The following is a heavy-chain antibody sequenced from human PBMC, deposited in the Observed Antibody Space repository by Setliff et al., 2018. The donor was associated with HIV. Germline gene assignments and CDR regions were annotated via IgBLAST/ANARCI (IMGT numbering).Heavy chain of an antibody. V-gene: IGHV4-39*07. CDR1: GGSISRSTHH. CDR3: ANSRSYYAGFGAFDI. D-gene: IGHD1-26*01. Sequence: SETLSLTCTVSGGSISRSTHHWAWIRQPPGKGLEWIGALSSKGQAYYNPSLKSRVAISIDSSKNLFSLRLDSLTAADTAVYYCANSRSYYAGFGAFDIWGQGTMVTVSS. CDR2: LSSKGQA. J-gene: IGHJ3*02.